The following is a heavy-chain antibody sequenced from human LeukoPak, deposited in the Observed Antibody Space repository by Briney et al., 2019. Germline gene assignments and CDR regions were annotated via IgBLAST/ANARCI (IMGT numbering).Heavy chain of an antibody. V-gene: IGHV1-2*06. CDR2: INPNSGGT. J-gene: IGHJ4*02. CDR3: ARDDGYNTYYFDY. D-gene: IGHD5-24*01. CDR1: GYTFTGYY. Sequence: ASVKVSCKASGYTFTGYYMHWVRQAPGQGLEWMGRINPNSGGTNYAQKFQGRVTITRDTSASTAYMELSSLRSEDTAVYYCARDDGYNTYYFDYWGQGTLVTVSS.